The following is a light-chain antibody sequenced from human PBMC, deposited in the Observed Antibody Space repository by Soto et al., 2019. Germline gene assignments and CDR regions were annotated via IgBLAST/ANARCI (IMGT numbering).Light chain of an antibody. Sequence: QAVVTQEPSLTVSPGGTVTLTCASSAGAVTSGNYPNWFQQKPGQAPRALIYXXXNXXXXXXXXXXGSLLGGKAALTLSGXXPEDEAEYYCLLYRGDSAWVFGGGTKVTVL. CDR2: XXX. CDR1: AGAVTSGNY. CDR3: LLYRGDSAWV. V-gene: IGLV7-43*01. J-gene: IGLJ3*02.